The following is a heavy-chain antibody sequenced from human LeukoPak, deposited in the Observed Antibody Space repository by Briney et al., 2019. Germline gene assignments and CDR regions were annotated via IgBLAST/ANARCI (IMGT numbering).Heavy chain of an antibody. D-gene: IGHD3-22*01. CDR2: ISSSSSYI. Sequence: GGSLRLSCAASGFTFSSYSMNWVRQAPGKGLEWVSSISSSSSYIYYADSMKGRVTISRDNAKNSLYLLMNNLRAEDTAVYYCARDAYYYDSRGSPWGQGTLVTVSS. J-gene: IGHJ5*02. CDR1: GFTFSSYS. V-gene: IGHV3-21*01. CDR3: ARDAYYYDSRGSP.